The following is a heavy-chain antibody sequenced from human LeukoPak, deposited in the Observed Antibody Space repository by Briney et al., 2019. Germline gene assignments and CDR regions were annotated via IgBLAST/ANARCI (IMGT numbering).Heavy chain of an antibody. CDR1: GFTFSSYS. J-gene: IGHJ4*02. Sequence: GGSLRLSCAASGFTFSSYSMNWVRQAPGKGREWVSYISSSSTIYYADSVKGRFTISRDNAKNSLYLQMNSLRDEDTAVYYCARGRRYYDSSGPTGVYYFDYWGQGTLVTVSS. CDR3: ARGRRYYDSSGPTGVYYFDY. V-gene: IGHV3-48*02. D-gene: IGHD3-22*01. CDR2: ISSSSTI.